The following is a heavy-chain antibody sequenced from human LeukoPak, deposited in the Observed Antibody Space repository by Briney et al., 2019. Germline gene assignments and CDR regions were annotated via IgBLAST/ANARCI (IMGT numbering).Heavy chain of an antibody. V-gene: IGHV4-38-2*01. CDR3: AGHKDIVVVPAAIWWFDY. Sequence: SETLSLTCAVSGYSISSGYYWGWIRPPPGKGLEWIGSIYHSGSTYYNPSLKSRVTISVDTSKNQFSLKLSSVTAADTAVYYCAGHKDIVVVPAAIWWFDYWGQGTLVTVSS. D-gene: IGHD2-2*01. CDR1: GYSISSGYY. J-gene: IGHJ4*02. CDR2: IYHSGST.